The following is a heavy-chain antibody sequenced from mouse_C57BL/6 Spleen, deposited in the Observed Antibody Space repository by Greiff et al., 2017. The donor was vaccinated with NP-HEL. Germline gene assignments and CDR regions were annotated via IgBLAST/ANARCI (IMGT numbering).Heavy chain of an antibody. Sequence: VQLQQSGAELVKPGASVKISCKASGYAFSSYWMNWVKQRPGKGLEWIGQIYPGDGDTNYNGKFKGKATLTADKSSSTAYMQLSSLTSEDSAVYFCASESAYYYGSSYWFAYWGPGTLVTVSA. CDR2: IYPGDGDT. D-gene: IGHD1-1*01. V-gene: IGHV1-80*01. CDR3: ASESAYYYGSSYWFAY. CDR1: GYAFSSYW. J-gene: IGHJ3*01.